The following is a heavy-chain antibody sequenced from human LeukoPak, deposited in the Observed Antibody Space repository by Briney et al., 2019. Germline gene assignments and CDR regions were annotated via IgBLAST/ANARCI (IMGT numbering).Heavy chain of an antibody. J-gene: IGHJ5*02. CDR3: ARDLGVRYNWNYLSPIWFDP. CDR1: GGSISSYY. D-gene: IGHD1-7*01. CDR2: IYTSGST. V-gene: IGHV4-4*07. Sequence: SGPKLVKPSETLSLTCNASGGSISSYYWSWIRQPAGKGLEWIGRIYTSGSTNYNPSLKSLVTMSVDTSKNQFSLKLSSVTAADTAVYYCARDLGVRYNWNYLSPIWFDPWGQGTLVTVSS.